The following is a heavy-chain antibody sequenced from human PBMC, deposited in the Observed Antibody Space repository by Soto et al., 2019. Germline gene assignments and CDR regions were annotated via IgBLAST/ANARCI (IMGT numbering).Heavy chain of an antibody. CDR1: GFTFSSYS. CDR3: AREVRQQLVIFDY. D-gene: IGHD6-13*01. CDR2: ISSSSSTI. V-gene: IGHV3-48*02. Sequence: EVQLVESRGGLVQPGGSLRLSCAASGFTFSSYSMNWVRQAPGKGLEWVSYISSSSSTIYYADSVKGRFTVSRDNAKNSLYLQMNSLRDEDTAVYYCAREVRQQLVIFDYWGQGTLVTVSS. J-gene: IGHJ4*02.